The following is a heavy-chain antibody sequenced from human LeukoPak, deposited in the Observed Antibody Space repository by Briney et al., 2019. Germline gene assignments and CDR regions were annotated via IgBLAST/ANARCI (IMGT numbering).Heavy chain of an antibody. Sequence: GASVKVSCKASGYTFTSYGISWVRQAPGQGLEWMGWINPNSGGTNYAQKFQGRVTMTRDTSISTAYMELSRLRSDDTAVYYCARGDRVRASARVSYWGQGTLVTVSS. J-gene: IGHJ4*02. CDR1: GYTFTSYG. CDR3: ARGDRVRASARVSY. V-gene: IGHV1-2*02. CDR2: INPNSGGT. D-gene: IGHD3-10*01.